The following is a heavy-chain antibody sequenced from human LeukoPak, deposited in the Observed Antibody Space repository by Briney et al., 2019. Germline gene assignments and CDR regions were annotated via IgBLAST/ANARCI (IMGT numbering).Heavy chain of an antibody. D-gene: IGHD5-18*01. CDR1: GFTFSNYA. Sequence: GGSLRLSCAASGFTFSNYAMSWVRQAPGKGLGWVSAITGSGGTTYYADSAKGRFTISRDNSKNMLYLQMNSLRAEDTAVYYCAKGLSTTIVTPLGCWGQGTLVTVSS. J-gene: IGHJ4*02. V-gene: IGHV3-23*01. CDR3: AKGLSTTIVTPLGC. CDR2: ITGSGGTT.